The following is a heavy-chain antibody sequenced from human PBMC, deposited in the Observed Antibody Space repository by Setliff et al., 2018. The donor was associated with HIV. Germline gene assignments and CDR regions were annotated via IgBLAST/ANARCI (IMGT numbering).Heavy chain of an antibody. CDR2: IYTGGST. CDR3: AKEPKLGGTASPFDY. CDR1: GFTVSTNY. J-gene: IGHJ4*02. D-gene: IGHD6-19*01. Sequence: GGSLRLSCAASGFTVSTNYMSWVRQAPGKGLEWVSIIYTGGSTYYADSVKGRFTISRDNAKNSLYLQMNSLRAEDTAVYFCAKEPKLGGTASPFDYWGQGTLVTVSS. V-gene: IGHV3-53*01.